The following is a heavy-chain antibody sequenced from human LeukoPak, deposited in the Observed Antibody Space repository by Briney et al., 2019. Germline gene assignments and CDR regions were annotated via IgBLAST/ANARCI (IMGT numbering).Heavy chain of an antibody. V-gene: IGHV3-30*04. J-gene: IGHJ5*02. D-gene: IGHD4-11*01. CDR3: ARDLQYLSVDDNWFDP. Sequence: GGSLRLSCAASGFTFSSYAMHWVRQAPGKGLEWVAVISYDGSNKYNADSVKGRFTISRDNSKNTLYMQMNSMRAEDTAVYYCARDLQYLSVDDNWFDPWGQGTLVTVSS. CDR1: GFTFSSYA. CDR2: ISYDGSNK.